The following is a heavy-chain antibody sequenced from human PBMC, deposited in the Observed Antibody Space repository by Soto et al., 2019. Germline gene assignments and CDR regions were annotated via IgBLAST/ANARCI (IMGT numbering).Heavy chain of an antibody. CDR3: SKDVLPGIAVAGPVGY. CDR2: ISGSGGST. CDR1: GFTFSSYA. Sequence: EVQLLESGGGLVQPGGSQRLSCAASGFTFSSYAMSWVRQAPGKGLEWVSAISGSGGSTYYADSVKGRFTISRDNSKNTRYLQMNSLRAEDTAVYYCSKDVLPGIAVAGPVGYGGQGTLVTVSS. V-gene: IGHV3-23*01. D-gene: IGHD6-19*01. J-gene: IGHJ4*02.